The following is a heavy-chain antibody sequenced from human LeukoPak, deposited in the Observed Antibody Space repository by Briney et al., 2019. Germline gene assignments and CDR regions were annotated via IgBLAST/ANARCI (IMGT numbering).Heavy chain of an antibody. CDR1: GGSISSGGYS. Sequence: SETLSLTCAVSGGSISSGGYSWSWIRQPPGKGLEWIGYIYYSGSTYYNPSLKSRVTISVDTSKNQFSLKLSSVTAADTAVYYCARADYDSSGYYYGCVDYWGQGTLVTVSS. CDR3: ARADYDSSGYYYGCVDY. V-gene: IGHV4-30-4*07. J-gene: IGHJ4*02. D-gene: IGHD3-22*01. CDR2: IYYSGST.